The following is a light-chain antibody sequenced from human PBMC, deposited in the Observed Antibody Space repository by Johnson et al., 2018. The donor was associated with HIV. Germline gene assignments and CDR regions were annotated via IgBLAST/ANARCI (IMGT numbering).Light chain of an antibody. CDR1: SSNIGNNY. Sequence: QSVLTQPPSVSAAPGQKVTISCSGSSSNIGNNYVSWYQQLPGTAPKLLIYDNNKRPSGIPDRFSGSKSGTSATLGITGLQTGDEADYDCGTWDSSLRVGFVGTGTMVTVL. J-gene: IGLJ1*01. CDR2: DNN. CDR3: GTWDSSLRVGF. V-gene: IGLV1-51*01.